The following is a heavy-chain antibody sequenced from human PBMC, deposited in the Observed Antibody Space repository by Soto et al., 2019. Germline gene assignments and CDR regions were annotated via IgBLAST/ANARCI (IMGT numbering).Heavy chain of an antibody. CDR3: ARHPFLNGTYRGYFDL. CDR2: INPADSAT. CDR1: EYSFTSDW. Sequence: GESLKISCKGSEYSFTSDWIGWSRQMAVKGLELLGVINPADSATRLSPSFQCQVIMSADKSTRIAYLQWSSLKASDTAMYYCARHPFLNGTYRGYFDLWGRGSLVTVSS. V-gene: IGHV5-51*01. J-gene: IGHJ2*01. D-gene: IGHD1-7*01.